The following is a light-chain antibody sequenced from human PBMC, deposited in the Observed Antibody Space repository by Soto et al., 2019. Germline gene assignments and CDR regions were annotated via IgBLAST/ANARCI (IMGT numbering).Light chain of an antibody. J-gene: IGLJ2*01. Sequence: SVLSQPASVSRSPGQSITISCSGTSRDVGGYNYVSWHQQHPGKAPKVIITEVSNRPSGVSNRFSGSKSGNTDTLTISGLQAEDEADYYCSSYVNYNTFVIFGGGTKVTVL. CDR1: SRDVGGYNY. CDR3: SSYVNYNTFVI. CDR2: EVS. V-gene: IGLV2-14*01.